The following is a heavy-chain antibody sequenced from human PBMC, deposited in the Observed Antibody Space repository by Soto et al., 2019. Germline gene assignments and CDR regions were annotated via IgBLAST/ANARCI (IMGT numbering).Heavy chain of an antibody. D-gene: IGHD4-17*01. CDR3: ARRYGDCFDF. CDR2: IYYSGST. CDR1: GGSISSYY. V-gene: IGHV4-59*01. J-gene: IGHJ4*02. Sequence: SETLSLTCTVSGGSISSYYWSWIRQPPGKGLEWIGHIYYSGSTNYNPSLKSRVTISVDTSKKQFSVKLNSVTAADTAVYYCARRYGDCFDFWGQGTLVTVSS.